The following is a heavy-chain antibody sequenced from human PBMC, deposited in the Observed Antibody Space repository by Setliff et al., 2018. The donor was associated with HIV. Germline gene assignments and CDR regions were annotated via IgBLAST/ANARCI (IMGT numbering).Heavy chain of an antibody. CDR3: ARGGGFLEWLSPMDV. CDR1: GGSISSHY. V-gene: IGHV4-59*11. D-gene: IGHD3-3*01. J-gene: IGHJ6*03. Sequence: SETLSLTCTVSGGSISSHYWSWIRQPPGKGLEWIGYFYYSGSTNYNPSLKSRVTISVDTSKNQFYLKLGSVTAADTAVYYCARGGGFLEWLSPMDVWGRGTTVTVSS. CDR2: FYYSGST.